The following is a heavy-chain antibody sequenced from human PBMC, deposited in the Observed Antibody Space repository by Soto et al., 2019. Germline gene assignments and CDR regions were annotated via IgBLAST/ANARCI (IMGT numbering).Heavy chain of an antibody. CDR2: INHSGST. CDR3: ARGLVVVVPAAPDY. V-gene: IGHV4-34*01. D-gene: IGHD2-2*01. CDR1: GGSFSGYY. J-gene: IGHJ4*02. Sequence: SETLSLTCAVYGGSFSGYYWSWIRQPPGKGLEWIGEINHSGSTNYNPSLKSRVTISVDTSKNQFSLKLSSVTAADTAVSYCARGLVVVVPAAPDYWGQGTLVTVSS.